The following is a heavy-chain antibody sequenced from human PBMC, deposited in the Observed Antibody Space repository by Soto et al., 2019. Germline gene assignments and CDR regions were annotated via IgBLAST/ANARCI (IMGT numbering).Heavy chain of an antibody. D-gene: IGHD3-9*01. V-gene: IGHV3-21*01. Sequence: EVQLVESGGIPAKPWGTLRLSCAACGFTFSSHIMNWVRQAPGKGLVWVSAIGLSGTDRYYADSVKGRFTSSRDNSKNSLFLQMNSLRAEVTAVYYRASAGQSTGYCALDDRGQGTTITVSS. CDR1: GFTFSSHI. CDR3: ASAGQSTGYCALDD. J-gene: IGHJ6*02. CDR2: IGLSGTDR.